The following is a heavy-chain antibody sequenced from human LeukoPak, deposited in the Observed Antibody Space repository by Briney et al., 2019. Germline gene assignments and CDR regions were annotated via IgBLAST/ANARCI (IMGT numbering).Heavy chain of an antibody. V-gene: IGHV4-34*01. Sequence: PSETLSLTCAVYGGSFSGYYWSWIRQPPGKGLEWIGEINHSGSTNYNPSLKSRVTISVDTSKNQFSLKLSSVTAADTAVYYCARATRIFGVVQGRFDYWGQGTLVTVSS. D-gene: IGHD3-3*01. CDR1: GGSFSGYY. CDR3: ARATRIFGVVQGRFDY. J-gene: IGHJ4*02. CDR2: INHSGST.